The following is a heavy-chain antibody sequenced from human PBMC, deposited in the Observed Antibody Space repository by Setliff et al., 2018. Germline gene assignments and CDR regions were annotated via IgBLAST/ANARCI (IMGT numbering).Heavy chain of an antibody. D-gene: IGHD4-17*01. CDR2: LKYSGST. CDR1: GGSISSSSYY. V-gene: IGHV4-39*06. J-gene: IGHJ3*01. Sequence: SETLSLTCTVSGGSISSSSYYWGWIRQPPGKGLEWIGSLKYSGSTYYNPSLKSRVTISVETSKNQVAMKPNAVTAADTAVYHYARIGGSTTENLLGLFKTPPDACEFWGQGTMVTVSS. CDR3: ARIGGSTTENLLGLFKTPPDACEF.